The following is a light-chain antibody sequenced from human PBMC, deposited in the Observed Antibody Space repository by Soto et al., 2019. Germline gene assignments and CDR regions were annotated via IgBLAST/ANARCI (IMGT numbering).Light chain of an antibody. J-gene: IGKJ4*01. CDR2: DAS. CDR3: QQQINWPLT. CDR1: QSVSRY. V-gene: IGKV3-11*01. Sequence: EIVLTQSPATLSLSPGERATLSCRASQSVSRYLAWYQQKPGQAPRLLIYDASSRATGIPARFSGSGSGTDFTLTISSLAPEDFAVYYCQQQINWPLTFGGGTKVEIK.